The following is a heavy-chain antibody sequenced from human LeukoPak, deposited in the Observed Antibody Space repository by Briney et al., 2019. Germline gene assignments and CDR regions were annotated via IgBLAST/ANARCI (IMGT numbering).Heavy chain of an antibody. J-gene: IGHJ4*02. D-gene: IGHD2-2*01. CDR3: ARFSSDCSTASCYLTY. V-gene: IGHV4-59*11. Sequence: PSETLSLTCTVSGGSLSSHYWSWIRQPPGKGLELIGHIYSTGTTYYSPSLNSRVTISLDTCRNQFSLKLTSVTAADTAVYYCARFSSDCSTASCYLTYWGKGTLVTVSS. CDR1: GGSLSSHY. CDR2: IYSTGTT.